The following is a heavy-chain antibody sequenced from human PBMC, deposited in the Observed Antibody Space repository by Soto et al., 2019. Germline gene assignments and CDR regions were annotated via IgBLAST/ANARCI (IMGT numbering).Heavy chain of an antibody. D-gene: IGHD1-7*01. CDR1: GGSFSSGDYY. Sequence: QVQMQESGPGQVKPSQTLSLTCTVSGGSFSSGDYYWSWIRQHPGKGLEWLGYIYSSGSAYYNPSIITRVNISGKTSKKQSSLVLSCVTRADTAVHYCARGTGNWNFWDYFEYWGHGPLVTVSS. V-gene: IGHV4-31*03. J-gene: IGHJ4*01. CDR2: IYSSGSA. CDR3: ARGTGNWNFWDYFEY.